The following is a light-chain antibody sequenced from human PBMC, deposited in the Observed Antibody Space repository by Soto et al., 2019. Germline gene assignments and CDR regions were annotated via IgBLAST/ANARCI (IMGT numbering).Light chain of an antibody. CDR2: AAS. CDR1: QGISSY. CDR3: QQYYSYPLT. V-gene: IGKV1-8*01. Sequence: AIRMTQSPSSLSASTGDRVTITCRASQGISSYLAWYQQKPGKAPKLLIYAASTLPSGVPSRFSGSGSGTDFTLTISCLQSEDVATYYCQQYYSYPLTFGPGTKWISN. J-gene: IGKJ3*01.